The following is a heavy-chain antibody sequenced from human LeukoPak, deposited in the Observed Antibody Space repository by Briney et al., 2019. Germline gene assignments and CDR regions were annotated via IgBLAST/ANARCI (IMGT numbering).Heavy chain of an antibody. CDR1: GYTFTSYY. CDR3: ARDLGNKDTDLWLPDY. J-gene: IGHJ4*02. D-gene: IGHD5-18*01. Sequence: ASVKVSCKASGYTFTSYYKHWVRQAPGQGLEWMGIINPSGGSTSYAQKFQGRVTMTRDTSTSTVYMELSSLRSEDTAVYYCARDLGNKDTDLWLPDYWGQGTLVTVSS. CDR2: INPSGGST. V-gene: IGHV1-46*01.